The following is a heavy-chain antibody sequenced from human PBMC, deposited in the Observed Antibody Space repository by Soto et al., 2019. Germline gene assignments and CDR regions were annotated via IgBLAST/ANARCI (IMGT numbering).Heavy chain of an antibody. J-gene: IGHJ4*02. D-gene: IGHD6-13*01. Sequence: RLSCAPSRFNLSSHSMHRSRQDPDTALESVSSIISSSSYIYYADSVKGRITTSRDTAKNSLYLQMNSLRGEDTAVYYCARVDRIAAAGTGFDYWGQGTLVTV. V-gene: IGHV3-21*01. CDR1: RFNLSSHS. CDR2: IISSSSYI. CDR3: ARVDRIAAAGTGFDY.